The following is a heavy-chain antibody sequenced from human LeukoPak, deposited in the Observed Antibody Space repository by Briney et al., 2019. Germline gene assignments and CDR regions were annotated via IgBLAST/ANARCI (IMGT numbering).Heavy chain of an antibody. V-gene: IGHV3-21*05. CDR1: GFTFSSYE. CDR2: ISSGSGYI. Sequence: GGCLRLSCAASGFTFSSYEMNWVRQAPGKGLEWVSYISSGSGYIYYADSVKGRFTISRDNAKTSLYLQMNSLRAEDTAVYYCARDGEGTSPSFFDYWGLGTLVTVSA. J-gene: IGHJ4*02. D-gene: IGHD3-10*01. CDR3: ARDGEGTSPSFFDY.